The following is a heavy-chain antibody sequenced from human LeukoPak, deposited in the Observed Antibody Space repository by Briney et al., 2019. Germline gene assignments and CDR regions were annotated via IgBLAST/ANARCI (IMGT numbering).Heavy chain of an antibody. CDR3: ARIAAAVTETDY. D-gene: IGHD6-13*01. Sequence: GSLRLSCAASGFTFNNYPMHWVRQAPGKGLEWVAVISYDGSNKYYADSVKGRFTISRDNSKSTLYLQMNSLRAEDTAVYYCARIAAAVTETDYWGQGTLVTVSS. CDR2: ISYDGSNK. J-gene: IGHJ4*02. V-gene: IGHV3-30-3*01. CDR1: GFTFNNYP.